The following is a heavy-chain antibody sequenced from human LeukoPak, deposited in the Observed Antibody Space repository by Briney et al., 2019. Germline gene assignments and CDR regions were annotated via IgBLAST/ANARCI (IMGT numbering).Heavy chain of an antibody. J-gene: IGHJ5*02. D-gene: IGHD1-26*01. CDR2: IDKKDNFYAT. Sequence: QAGGSLRLSCAASGFTFSGCAIHWVRQSSGKGLEWVGHIDKKDNFYATAYAASVQGRFSISRDDSKNTAFLHMNSLKTEDMALYYCTRDSGTYNWLDPWGQGTLVTVSS. V-gene: IGHV3-73*01. CDR1: GFTFSGCA. CDR3: TRDSGTYNWLDP.